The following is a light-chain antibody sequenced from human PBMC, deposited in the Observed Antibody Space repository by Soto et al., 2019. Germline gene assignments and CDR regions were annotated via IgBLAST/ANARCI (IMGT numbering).Light chain of an antibody. V-gene: IGKV3-15*01. Sequence: IVCTHSPASLSVSSCDRSTISFRSSQSVSGDLAWYHHKPGQAPRLLIYDASTRALDAPARFAGSGAGTEFTLTISSLQSEDFAVYFCQQYNNWPITFGQGTRLEIK. CDR3: QQYNNWPIT. CDR2: DAS. CDR1: QSVSGD. J-gene: IGKJ5*01.